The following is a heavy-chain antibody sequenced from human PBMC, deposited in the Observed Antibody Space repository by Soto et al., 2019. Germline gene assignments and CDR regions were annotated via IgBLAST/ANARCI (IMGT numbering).Heavy chain of an antibody. Sequence: ASVKLCKASGYTFTGYYMHWVRQAPGQGLEWMGWINPNSGGTNYAQKFQGRVTMTRDTSISTAYMELSRLRSDDTAVYYCARAHKPPNWNDVGWFDPWGQGTLVTVSS. CDR3: ARAHKPPNWNDVGWFDP. D-gene: IGHD1-20*01. CDR2: INPNSGGT. V-gene: IGHV1-2*02. CDR1: GYTFTGYY. J-gene: IGHJ5*02.